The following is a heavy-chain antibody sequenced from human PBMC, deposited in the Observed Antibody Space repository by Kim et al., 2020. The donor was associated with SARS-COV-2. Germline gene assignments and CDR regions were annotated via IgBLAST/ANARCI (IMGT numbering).Heavy chain of an antibody. CDR1: GFTFSSYD. V-gene: IGHV3-30*03. CDR3: ATHNDVGYSYGRYSYGMDV. CDR2: ITYDGSNK. Sequence: GGSLRLSCAASGFTFSSYDMHWVRQAPGKGLEWVAVITYDGSNKYYADSVKGRFTISRDNSKNTLYLQMNSLRAEDTAVYFCATHNDVGYSYGRYSYGMDVWGQGTTVTVSS. J-gene: IGHJ6*02. D-gene: IGHD5-18*01.